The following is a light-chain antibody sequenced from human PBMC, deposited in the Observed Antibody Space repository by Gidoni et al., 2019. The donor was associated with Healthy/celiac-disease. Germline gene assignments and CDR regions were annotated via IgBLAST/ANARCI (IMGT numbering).Light chain of an antibody. CDR3: QQSYSTPYT. V-gene: IGKV1-39*01. CDR1: QSISSY. J-gene: IGKJ2*01. Sequence: EIQMTQSPSSLSASVGDRVTITCRASQSISSYLNWYQQKPGKAPKLLIYAASNLQSGVPSRFSGSGSGTDFTLTISSLQPEDIATYYCQQSYSTPYTFGQGTKLEIK. CDR2: AAS.